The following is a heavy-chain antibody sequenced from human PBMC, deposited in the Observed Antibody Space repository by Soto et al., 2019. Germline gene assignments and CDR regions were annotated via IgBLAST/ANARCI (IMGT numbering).Heavy chain of an antibody. Sequence: GGSLRLSCAASGFTFTRYSRNWIRQAPGKGLEWVSSISSTTNYIYYADSMKGRFTVSRDNAKNSVYLEMNSLSAEDTAVYYCARESEDLTSNFDYWGQGTLVPVSS. CDR3: ARESEDLTSNFDY. V-gene: IGHV3-21*01. J-gene: IGHJ4*02. CDR1: GFTFTRYS. CDR2: ISSTTNYI.